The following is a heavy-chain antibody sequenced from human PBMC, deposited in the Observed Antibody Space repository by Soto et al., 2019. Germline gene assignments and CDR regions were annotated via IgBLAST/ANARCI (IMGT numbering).Heavy chain of an antibody. CDR2: IYYSGST. Sequence: PSETLSLTCTVSGGSISSSSYYWGWIRQPPGKGLEWIGSIYYSGSTYYNPSLKSRVTISVDTSKNQFSLKLSSVTAADTAVYYCHSSTPREYYYYGMDVWGQGTTVTVSS. D-gene: IGHD2-2*01. V-gene: IGHV4-39*01. CDR1: GGSISSSSYY. J-gene: IGHJ6*02. CDR3: HSSTPREYYYYGMDV.